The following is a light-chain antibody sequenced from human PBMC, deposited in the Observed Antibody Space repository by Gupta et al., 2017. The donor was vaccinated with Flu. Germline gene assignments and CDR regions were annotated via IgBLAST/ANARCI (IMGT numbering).Light chain of an antibody. CDR2: QVS. CDR3: MQGAHWPWA. V-gene: IGKV2-30*01. J-gene: IGKJ1*01. CDR1: QGLVYSDGNTY. Sequence: DVVMTQSPLSLPVTLGQPASISCRSSQGLVYSDGNTYLHWFQQRPGQSPRRLIYQVSYRDSGVPDRFSGSGSGTDCTLKISRVESEDVGMYFCMQGAHWPWAFGQGTTVEIK.